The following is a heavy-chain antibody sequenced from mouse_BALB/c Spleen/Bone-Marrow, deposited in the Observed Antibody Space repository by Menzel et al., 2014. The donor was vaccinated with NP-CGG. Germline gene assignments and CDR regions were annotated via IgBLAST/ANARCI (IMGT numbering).Heavy chain of an antibody. J-gene: IGHJ3*01. Sequence: EVQLQQSGAELVRPGALVKLSCKASGFNIKEYYMHWVKQRPEQGLEWIGWIDPENGNTIYDPKFQGKASITADTSSNTAYLQLSSLTSEDTAVYYCAGGNYRFAYWGQGTLVTVSA. CDR1: GFNIKEYY. CDR2: IDPENGNT. D-gene: IGHD2-1*01. CDR3: AGGNYRFAY. V-gene: IGHV14-1*02.